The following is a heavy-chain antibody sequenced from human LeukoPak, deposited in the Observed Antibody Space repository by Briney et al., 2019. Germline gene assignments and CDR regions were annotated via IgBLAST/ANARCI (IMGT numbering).Heavy chain of an antibody. D-gene: IGHD2/OR15-2a*01. CDR2: IYSGGST. V-gene: IGHV3-66*02. CDR1: GFTVSSNY. Sequence: GGSLRLSCAASGFTVSSNYMSWVRQAPGKGLEWVSVIYSGGSTYYADSVKGRFTISRDNSKNTLYLQMNSLRAEDTAVYYCSSQPAVIDLDFWGQGALVTVSS. CDR3: SSQPAVIDLDF. J-gene: IGHJ4*02.